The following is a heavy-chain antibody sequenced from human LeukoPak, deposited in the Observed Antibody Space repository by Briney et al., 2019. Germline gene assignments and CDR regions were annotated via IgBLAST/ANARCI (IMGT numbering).Heavy chain of an antibody. D-gene: IGHD3-3*01. J-gene: IGHJ6*03. CDR2: IYSGGST. Sequence: PGGSLRLSCAASGFTVSSNYMSWVRQAPGKGLEWVSVIYSGGSTYYADSVKGRFTISRDNSKNTLYLQMNSLRAEDTAVYYCARGLRAYYDFWSGRNLNYYYYYYMDVWGKGTTVTVSS. CDR1: GFTVSSNY. V-gene: IGHV3-53*01. CDR3: ARGLRAYYDFWSGRNLNYYYYYYMDV.